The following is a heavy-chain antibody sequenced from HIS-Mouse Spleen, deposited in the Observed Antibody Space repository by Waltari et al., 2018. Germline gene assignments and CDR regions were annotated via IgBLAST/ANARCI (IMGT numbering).Heavy chain of an antibody. CDR3: AKNRRPWWELLVENWFDP. D-gene: IGHD1-26*01. V-gene: IGHV3-33*06. J-gene: IGHJ5*02. Sequence: QVQLVESGGGVVQPGRSLRLSCAASGFTFSSYGMHWVRQAPGKGLEGVAVIWYDGSNKYYADSVKGRFTISRDNSKNTLYLQMNSLRAEDTAVYYCAKNRRPWWELLVENWFDPWGQGTLVTVSS. CDR1: GFTFSSYG. CDR2: IWYDGSNK.